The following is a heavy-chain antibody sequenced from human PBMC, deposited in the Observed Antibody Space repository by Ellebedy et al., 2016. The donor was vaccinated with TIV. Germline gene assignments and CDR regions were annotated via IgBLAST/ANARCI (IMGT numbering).Heavy chain of an antibody. V-gene: IGHV1-46*01. J-gene: IGHJ6*02. CDR2: INPTAGST. CDR3: ARAPSVDPHMDV. CDR1: GYTFTSYY. D-gene: IGHD6-19*01. Sequence: AASVKVSCKASGYTFTSYYMYWVRQAPGQGLEWMGIINPTAGSTSSAQKFQGRVTMTSDTSTRTVYMELSSLRSEDTAVYYCARAPSVDPHMDVWGQGTTVTVSS.